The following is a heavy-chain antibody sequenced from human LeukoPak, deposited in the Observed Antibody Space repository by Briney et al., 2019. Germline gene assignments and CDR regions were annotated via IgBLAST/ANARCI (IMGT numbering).Heavy chain of an antibody. CDR3: ARNYGSGFHDAFDI. CDR2: ISSSSSTI. Sequence: GGSLRLSCAASGFTFSSYSMNWVRQAPGKGLEWVSYISSSSSTIYYADSVKGRFTISRDNAEKSLYLQMNSLRAEDTAVYYCARNYGSGFHDAFDIWGQGTMVTVSS. CDR1: GFTFSSYS. V-gene: IGHV3-48*04. J-gene: IGHJ3*02. D-gene: IGHD3-10*01.